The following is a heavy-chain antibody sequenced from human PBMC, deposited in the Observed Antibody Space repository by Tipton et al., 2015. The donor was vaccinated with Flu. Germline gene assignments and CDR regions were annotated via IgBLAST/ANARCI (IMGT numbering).Heavy chain of an antibody. D-gene: IGHD3-10*01. CDR1: GFTFSTYW. Sequence: SLRLSCEVSGFTFSTYWMSWVRQAPGKGLEWVANIKDDGREEYYVDSVKGRFTISRDNTKNSLYLQMNSLRDEDTAVYYCAGDPYYDAFDFWGQGTVVIVSS. CDR3: AGDPYYDAFDF. J-gene: IGHJ3*01. V-gene: IGHV3-7*01. CDR2: IKDDGREE.